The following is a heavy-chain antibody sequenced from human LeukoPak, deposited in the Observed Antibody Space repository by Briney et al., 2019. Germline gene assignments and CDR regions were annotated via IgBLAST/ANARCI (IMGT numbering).Heavy chain of an antibody. Sequence: SETLSLTCTVSGASIDNDRSSWGWIRQPPGKGLEWIGTVYDSGTTYYNPSLNSRVNISVDMSKNHFSLRLTSVTAADTAVYYCARRQWELLQDCDYWGKGTLVTVSS. J-gene: IGHJ4*02. CDR2: VYDSGTT. V-gene: IGHV4-39*02. D-gene: IGHD1-26*01. CDR1: GASIDNDRSS. CDR3: ARRQWELLQDCDY.